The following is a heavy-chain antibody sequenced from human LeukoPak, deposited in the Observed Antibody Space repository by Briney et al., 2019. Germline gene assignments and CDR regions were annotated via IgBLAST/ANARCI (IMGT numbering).Heavy chain of an antibody. J-gene: IGHJ4*02. D-gene: IGHD4-17*01. Sequence: GGSLRLSCAASGFTFSSYSMNWDRQAPGKGLEWVSYISSSSSTIYYADSVKGRFTISRDNAKNSLYLQMNSLRAEDTAVYYCASRLGDPFDYWGQGTLVTVSS. CDR2: ISSSSSTI. CDR3: ASRLGDPFDY. V-gene: IGHV3-48*01. CDR1: GFTFSSYS.